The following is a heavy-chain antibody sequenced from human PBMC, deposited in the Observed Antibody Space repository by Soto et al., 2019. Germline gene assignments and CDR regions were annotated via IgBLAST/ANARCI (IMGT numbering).Heavy chain of an antibody. V-gene: IGHV5-51*01. CDR1: GYSFSNYW. CDR2: IYPGDSET. D-gene: IGHD6-13*01. CDR3: ARSPRSSPYFDY. J-gene: IGHJ4*02. Sequence: GESLKISCKGSGYSFSNYWNGWVRQMPGKGLEWMGIIYPGDSETRYSPSFHGKVTISADRSIGTAYLQWSSLEASDSAFYFCARSPRSSPYFDYWGQGALVTVSS.